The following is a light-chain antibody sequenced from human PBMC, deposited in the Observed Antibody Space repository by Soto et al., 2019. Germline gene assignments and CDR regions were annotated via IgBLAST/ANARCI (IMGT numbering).Light chain of an antibody. CDR2: GAS. Sequence: DIQMTQSPSSLSASFGYRVTITCLASQSIVTYLNWYQQDPGKAPKLLIYGASHLPSGVTSRFSGSRSGIDFALTISSLQPEDFATYYCQQSFTLPPTFGGGTKV. J-gene: IGKJ4*01. CDR3: QQSFTLPPT. CDR1: QSIVTY. V-gene: IGKV1-39*01.